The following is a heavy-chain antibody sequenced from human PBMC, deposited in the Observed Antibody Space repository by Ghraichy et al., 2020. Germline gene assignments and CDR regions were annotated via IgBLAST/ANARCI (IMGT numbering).Heavy chain of an antibody. D-gene: IGHD2-2*01. J-gene: IGHJ4*02. CDR1: GDIIGAGGYS. V-gene: IGHV4-30-2*01. CDR3: ARGAHEYAFDF. CDR2: IFHLGTS. Sequence: TLSLTCTVSGDIIGAGGYSWSWIRQPPGKGLEWVGYIFHLGTSYFNPSLKSRLTMSVDKSKNQFSLNLTSLTVADTAIYYCARGAHEYAFDFWGQGIPFTVTS.